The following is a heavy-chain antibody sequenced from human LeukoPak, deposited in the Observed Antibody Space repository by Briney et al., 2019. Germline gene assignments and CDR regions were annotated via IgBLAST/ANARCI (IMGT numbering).Heavy chain of an antibody. CDR1: GFTFSSYW. CDR2: IKNDGSEE. V-gene: IGHV3-7*01. CDR3: ARAIRGSAVDTGDR. J-gene: IGHJ4*02. Sequence: GGSLRLSCAASGFTFSSYWMRWVRQAPGKGLEGVANIKNDGSEEYYVDSVKGRFTISRDNAKNSLFLQMNSLTVEDTAVYYCARAIRGSAVDTGDRWGQGTLVTVSA. D-gene: IGHD3-10*01.